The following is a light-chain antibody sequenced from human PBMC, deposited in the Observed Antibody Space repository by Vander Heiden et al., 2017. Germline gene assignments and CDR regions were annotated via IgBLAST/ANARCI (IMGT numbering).Light chain of an antibody. V-gene: IGLV1-40*01. Sequence: QSVLTQPPSAAGAPGQRVTISCTGRSSNIGAGYDVHWYQQLPGTAPKLLIYGNSNRPSGVPDRFSGSKSGTSASLAITGLQAEDEADYYCQSYDSSLSGHVVFGGGTKLTVL. J-gene: IGLJ2*01. CDR2: GNS. CDR1: SSNIGAGYD. CDR3: QSYDSSLSGHVV.